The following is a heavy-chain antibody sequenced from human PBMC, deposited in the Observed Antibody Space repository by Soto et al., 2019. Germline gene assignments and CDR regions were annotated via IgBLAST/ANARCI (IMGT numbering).Heavy chain of an antibody. J-gene: IGHJ6*02. V-gene: IGHV4-30-4*08. CDR3: AREDDGGDRDYYGLDG. Sequence: SETLSLTCTVSGGSISSDNYHWTWIRQSPGKGLEWIGYIYYSGSIFYNPSFKSRVTISVDTSKNQFSLQLSSVTAADTAVYFCAREDDGGDRDYYGLDGWGQGTTVTVSS. CDR2: IYYSGSI. D-gene: IGHD2-21*02. CDR1: GGSISSDNYH.